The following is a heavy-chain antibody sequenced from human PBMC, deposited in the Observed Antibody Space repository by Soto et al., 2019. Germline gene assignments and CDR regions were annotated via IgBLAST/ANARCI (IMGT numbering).Heavy chain of an antibody. CDR3: ARGYCSGGSCYQIDY. D-gene: IGHD2-15*01. J-gene: IGHJ4*02. CDR1: GCTFSSYA. Sequence: ASVKVSCKASGCTFSSYAISWVRQAPGQGLEWMGGIIPIFGTASYAQKFQGRVTITADESTSTAYMELSSLRSEDTAVYYCARGYCSGGSCYQIDYWGQGTLVTVSS. CDR2: IIPIFGTA. V-gene: IGHV1-69*13.